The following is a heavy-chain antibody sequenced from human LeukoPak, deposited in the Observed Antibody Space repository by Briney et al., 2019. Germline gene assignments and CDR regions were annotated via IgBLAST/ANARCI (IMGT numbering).Heavy chain of an antibody. V-gene: IGHV4-61*02. J-gene: IGHJ4*02. CDR3: ARDLGRYGDY. CDR2: IYTSGST. Sequence: PSETLSLTCTVSGGSISSGSYYWSWIRQPAGKGLEWIGRIYTSGSTNYNPSLKSRVTISVDTSKNLFPLKLSSVTAADTAVYYCARDLGRYGDYWGQGTLVTVSS. D-gene: IGHD1-26*01. CDR1: GGSISSGSYY.